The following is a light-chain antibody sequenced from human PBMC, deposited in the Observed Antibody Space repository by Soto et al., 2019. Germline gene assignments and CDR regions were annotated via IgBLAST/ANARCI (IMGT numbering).Light chain of an antibody. J-gene: IGLJ3*02. CDR3: ALYMGSGIWV. V-gene: IGLV8-61*01. Sequence: QAVVTQEPSFSVAPGRTVTFTCGLSSGSVSTTYHPSWYQQTPGQAPRTLIYNTDIRSSGVPDRFSGSILGNTAALTITGAQADDESHYDCALYMGSGIWVFGGGTKLTVL. CDR2: NTD. CDR1: SGSVSTTYH.